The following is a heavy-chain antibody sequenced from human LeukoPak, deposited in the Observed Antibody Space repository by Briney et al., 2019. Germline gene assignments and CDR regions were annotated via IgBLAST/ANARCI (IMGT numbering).Heavy chain of an antibody. CDR1: GFTFSNYS. J-gene: IGHJ4*02. CDR3: AKVPMDSSGWHFDY. V-gene: IGHV3-21*04. Sequence: GGSLRLSCAGSGFTFSNYSINWVRQAPGKGLEWVSSISPSSHYIYYADSVKGRFTISRDNSKNTLYLQMNSLRAEDTAVYYCAKVPMDSSGWHFDYWGQGTLVTVSS. D-gene: IGHD6-19*01. CDR2: ISPSSHYI.